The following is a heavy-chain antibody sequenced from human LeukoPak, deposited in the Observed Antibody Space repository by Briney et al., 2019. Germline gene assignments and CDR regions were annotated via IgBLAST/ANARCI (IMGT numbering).Heavy chain of an antibody. D-gene: IGHD6-13*01. CDR2: ISSSSSYI. Sequence: GGSLRLSCAASTFTFSSYPMNWVRQAPGKGLEWVSSISSSSSYIYYADSVKGRFTISRDNAKNSLYLQMNSLRAEDTAVYYCARRGSSSWYWFDYWGQGTLVTVSS. CDR1: TFTFSSYP. CDR3: ARRGSSSWYWFDY. V-gene: IGHV3-21*01. J-gene: IGHJ4*02.